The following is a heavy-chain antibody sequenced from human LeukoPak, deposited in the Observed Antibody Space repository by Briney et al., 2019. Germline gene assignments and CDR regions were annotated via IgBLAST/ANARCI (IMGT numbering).Heavy chain of an antibody. Sequence: SVKVSCKAPGFTFTSSTIQWVRQARGQRLEWIGWIVVGSGNTNYAQKFQERVIITRDMSTTTVYMELSSLRSEDTAVYYCAGTPWFGELTLDYWGQGTLVTVSS. J-gene: IGHJ4*02. CDR1: GFTFTSST. V-gene: IGHV1-58*02. CDR2: IVVGSGNT. CDR3: AGTPWFGELTLDY. D-gene: IGHD3-10*01.